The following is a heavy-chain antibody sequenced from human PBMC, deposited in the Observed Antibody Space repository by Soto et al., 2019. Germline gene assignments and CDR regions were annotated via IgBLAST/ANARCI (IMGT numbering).Heavy chain of an antibody. Sequence: TSVKVSCKASGYALTSNYMHWVRQAPGQGLEWMGIINPSGGSTSYAQKFQGRVTMTRDTSTSTVYMELRSLRSDDTAVYYCARDLDSSGYYYAGYNWFDPWGQGTLVTVSS. D-gene: IGHD3-22*01. CDR2: INPSGGST. CDR3: ARDLDSSGYYYAGYNWFDP. CDR1: GYALTSNY. V-gene: IGHV1-46*01. J-gene: IGHJ5*02.